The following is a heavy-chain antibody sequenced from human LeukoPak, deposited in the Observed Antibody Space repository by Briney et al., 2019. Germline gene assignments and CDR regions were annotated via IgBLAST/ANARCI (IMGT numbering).Heavy chain of an antibody. CDR2: ISSSSSYI. CDR3: ARGGAVPRGWFDP. CDR1: GFTFSSYS. V-gene: IGHV3-21*01. J-gene: IGHJ5*02. D-gene: IGHD2-2*01. Sequence: GGSLRLSCAASGFTFSSYSMDWVRQAPGKGLEWVSSISSSSSYIYYADSVKGRFTISRDNAKNSLYLQMNSLRAEDTAVYYCARGGAVPRGWFDPWGQGTLVTVSS.